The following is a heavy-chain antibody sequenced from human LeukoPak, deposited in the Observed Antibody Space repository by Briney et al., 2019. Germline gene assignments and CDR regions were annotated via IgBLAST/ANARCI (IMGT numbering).Heavy chain of an antibody. CDR1: GDSVSSNSAA. J-gene: IGHJ4*02. Sequence: SQTLSLTCATSGDSVSSNSAAWNWISQSPSRGLEWLGRTYYRSKWYNDYAVSVKSRITINPDTSKNQFSLQLNSVTPEDTAVYYCAQSGYSSSSFDYWGQGTLVTVSS. CDR2: TYYRSKWYN. D-gene: IGHD6-6*01. V-gene: IGHV6-1*01. CDR3: AQSGYSSSSFDY.